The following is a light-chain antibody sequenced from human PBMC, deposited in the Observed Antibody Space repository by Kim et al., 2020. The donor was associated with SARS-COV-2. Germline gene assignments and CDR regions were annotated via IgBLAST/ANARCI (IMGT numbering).Light chain of an antibody. J-gene: IGKJ4*01. CDR2: GTS. Sequence: ETVLTQSPGTLSLSPGERATLSCRASQRVSGSYLAWYQQIHGQAPRLLIYGTSTRATGIPDRFSGSGSGTDFTLSISRLEPEDVAVYYCQQYGASPPLSFGGGTKVDIK. CDR1: QRVSGSY. CDR3: QQYGASPPLS. V-gene: IGKV3-20*01.